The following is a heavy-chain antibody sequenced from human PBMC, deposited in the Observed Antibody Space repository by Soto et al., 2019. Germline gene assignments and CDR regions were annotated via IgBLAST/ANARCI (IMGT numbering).Heavy chain of an antibody. V-gene: IGHV4-31*03. Sequence: PSETLSLTCTVSGGSISSGGYYWSWIRQHPGKGLEWIGYIYYSGSTYYNPSLKSRVTISVDTSKNQFSLKLSSVTAADTAVYYCAREGYRGYYGSGRHRNFDYWGQGTLVTVSS. CDR2: IYYSGST. D-gene: IGHD3-10*01. CDR3: AREGYRGYYGSGRHRNFDY. J-gene: IGHJ4*02. CDR1: GGSISSGGYY.